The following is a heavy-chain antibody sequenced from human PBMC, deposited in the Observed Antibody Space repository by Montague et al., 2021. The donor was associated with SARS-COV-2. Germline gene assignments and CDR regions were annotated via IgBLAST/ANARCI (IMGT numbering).Heavy chain of an antibody. CDR2: IYYSGST. CDR3: ARYSGYDLCTDY. V-gene: IGHV4-39*01. D-gene: IGHD5-12*01. Sequence: SETLSLTCLVSGGSITSSYYWGWIRQSPGKGLEWIGSIYYSGSTYYNPSLKSRVTISVDTSKNQFSLKLNSVTAADSAVYYCARYSGYDLCTDYWGPGSLVTVSS. CDR1: GGSITSSYY. J-gene: IGHJ4*02.